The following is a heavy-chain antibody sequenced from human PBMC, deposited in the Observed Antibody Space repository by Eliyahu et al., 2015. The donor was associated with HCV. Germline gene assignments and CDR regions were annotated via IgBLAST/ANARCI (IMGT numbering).Heavy chain of an antibody. D-gene: IGHD5-12*01. Sequence: EVQLVESGGGLVQPGGSLRLSCAASGFPVSSNYMSWVRQAPGKGLEWVSVIYSGGSTYYADSVKGRFTISRDNSKNTLYLQMNSLRAEDTAVYYCARERKPRDPKATSDFQHWGQGTLVTVSS. CDR3: ARERKPRDPKATSDFQH. V-gene: IGHV3-66*01. CDR1: GFPVSSNY. CDR2: IYSGGST. J-gene: IGHJ1*01.